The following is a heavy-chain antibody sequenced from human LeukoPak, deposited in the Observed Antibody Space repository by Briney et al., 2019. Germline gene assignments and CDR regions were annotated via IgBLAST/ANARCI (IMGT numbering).Heavy chain of an antibody. Sequence: SVKVSCKASGGTFSSCAFSWARQAPGQGLEWVGRIIPILGTANYAQTFQGGVTITADKSTSSAYMELNSLRPEDTAVYYCARGEEEDYYSYGMDVWGQGTPVTVS. V-gene: IGHV1-69*04. CDR2: IIPILGTA. CDR3: ARGEEEDYYSYGMDV. J-gene: IGHJ6*02. CDR1: GGTFSSCA.